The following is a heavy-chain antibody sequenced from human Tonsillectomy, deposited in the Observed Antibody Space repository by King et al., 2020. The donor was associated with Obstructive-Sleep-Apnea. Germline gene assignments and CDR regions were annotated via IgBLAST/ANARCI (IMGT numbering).Heavy chain of an antibody. Sequence: VQLQQWGAGLLKPSETLSLTCAVFGGSFSGHRWSWIRQSPGKGLQWIGEINDSGSTNYNPSLRSRVTLSLDTSNNQFSLKLNFVTAADSAVYYCARRDDYWGQGTLVTVSS. V-gene: IGHV4-34*01. CDR1: GGSFSGHR. CDR3: ARRDDY. J-gene: IGHJ4*02. CDR2: INDSGST.